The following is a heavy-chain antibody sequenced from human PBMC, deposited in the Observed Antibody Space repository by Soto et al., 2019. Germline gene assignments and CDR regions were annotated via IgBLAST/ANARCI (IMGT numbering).Heavy chain of an antibody. Sequence: QVPLVQSGAEVKKPGASVKVSCKASGYSFTDFYIHWARQAPGQGLEWMGWINPDSGGANCAQKFQGRVTMTRDTSISTAYMELRRLRSDDTAVYYCARVMDDWNSVRFDPWGQGTLVTVSS. CDR2: INPDSGGA. J-gene: IGHJ5*02. D-gene: IGHD1-7*01. CDR1: GYSFTDFY. CDR3: ARVMDDWNSVRFDP. V-gene: IGHV1-2*02.